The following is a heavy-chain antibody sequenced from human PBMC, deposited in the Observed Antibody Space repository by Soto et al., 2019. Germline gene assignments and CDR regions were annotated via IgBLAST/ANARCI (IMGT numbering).Heavy chain of an antibody. V-gene: IGHV4-4*02. J-gene: IGHJ6*03. CDR1: SGSISSSNW. D-gene: IGHD1-26*01. CDR3: ARDVGATYYYYYMDV. CDR2: IYHSGST. Sequence: PSETLSLTCAVSSGSISSSNWWSWVRQPPGKGLEWIGEIYHSGSTNYNPSLKSRVTISVDKSKNQFSLKLSSVTAADTAVYYCARDVGATYYYYYMDVWGKGTTVTVSS.